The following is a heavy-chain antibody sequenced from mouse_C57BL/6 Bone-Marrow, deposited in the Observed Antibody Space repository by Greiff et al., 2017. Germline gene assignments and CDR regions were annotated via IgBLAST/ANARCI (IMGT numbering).Heavy chain of an antibody. CDR2: IDPSDSYT. CDR1: GYTFTSYW. D-gene: IGHD2-2*01. Sequence: VQLQQPGAELVMPGASVKLSCKASGYTFTSYWMHWVKQRPGQGLEWIGEIDPSDSYTNYNQKFKGKSTLTVDKSSSTAYMQLSSLTSEDSAVYYCARFYGYEGGYAMDYWVQGTSVTVSS. V-gene: IGHV1-69*01. CDR3: ARFYGYEGGYAMDY. J-gene: IGHJ4*01.